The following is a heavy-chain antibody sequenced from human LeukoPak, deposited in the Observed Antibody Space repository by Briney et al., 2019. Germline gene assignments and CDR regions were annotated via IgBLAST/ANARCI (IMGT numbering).Heavy chain of an antibody. CDR3: ARGGVMVRGVPFSIRWNWFDP. Sequence: RASETLSLTCAVYGGPFSGYYWSWIRQPPGKGLEWIGEINHSGSTNYNPSLKSRVTISVDTSKNQFSLKLSSVTAADTAVYYCARGGVMVRGVPFSIRWNWFDPWGQGTLVTVSS. CDR2: INHSGST. J-gene: IGHJ5*02. CDR1: GGPFSGYY. D-gene: IGHD3-10*01. V-gene: IGHV4-34*01.